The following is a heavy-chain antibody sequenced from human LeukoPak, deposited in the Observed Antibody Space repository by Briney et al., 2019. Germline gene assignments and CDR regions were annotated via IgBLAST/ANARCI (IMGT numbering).Heavy chain of an antibody. CDR3: ARDTKYAFDN. V-gene: IGHV3-48*01. CDR1: GFTFSSYS. Sequence: GGSLRLSCAASGFTFSSYSMNWVRQAPGKGLEWISYIGISSGNTKYADSVKGRFTISGDKAKNSVYLQMNSLRAEDTAVYYCARDTKYAFDNWGQGTLVTVSS. CDR2: IGISSGNT. D-gene: IGHD2-2*01. J-gene: IGHJ4*02.